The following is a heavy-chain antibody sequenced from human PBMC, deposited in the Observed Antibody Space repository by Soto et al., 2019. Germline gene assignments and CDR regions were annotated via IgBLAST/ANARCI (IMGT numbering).Heavy chain of an antibody. Sequence: GASVKVSCKASGYTFTSYYMHWVRQAPGQGLEWMGIINPSGGSTSYAQKFQGRVTMTRDTSTSTFYMELSSLRSEDTAVYYCARDNRAAAGNYYYYGMDVWGQGTTVTVSS. J-gene: IGHJ6*02. CDR2: INPSGGST. CDR3: ARDNRAAAGNYYYYGMDV. D-gene: IGHD6-13*01. V-gene: IGHV1-46*01. CDR1: GYTFTSYY.